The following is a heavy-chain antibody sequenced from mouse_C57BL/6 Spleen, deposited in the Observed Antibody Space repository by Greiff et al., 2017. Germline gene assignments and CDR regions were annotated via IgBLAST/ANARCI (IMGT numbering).Heavy chain of an antibody. J-gene: IGHJ4*01. CDR1: GYAFSSSW. CDR2: IYPGDGDT. D-gene: IGHD1-1*01. CDR3: ASSPYYYGSPYAMDY. Sequence: QVQLQQSGPELVKPGASVKISCKASGYAFSSSWMNWVKQRPGKGLEWIGRIYPGDGDTNYNGKFKGKATLTADKSSSTAYMQLSSLTSEDSAVYFCASSPYYYGSPYAMDYWGQGTSGTVSS. V-gene: IGHV1-82*01.